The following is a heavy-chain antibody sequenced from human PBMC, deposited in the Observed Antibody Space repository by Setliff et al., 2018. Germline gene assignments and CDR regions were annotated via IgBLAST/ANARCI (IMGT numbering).Heavy chain of an antibody. Sequence: GGSLRLSCAASGFTFERNGMNWVRQAPGKGLEWVSTIDWDGKTTAYADSVKGRFTISRDNANRFLYLHMNSLRADDTALYYCTRFGRDDIGIWGQGTMVTVSS. CDR3: TRFGRDDIGI. CDR2: IDWDGKTT. J-gene: IGHJ3*02. V-gene: IGHV3-20*04. D-gene: IGHD5-12*01. CDR1: GFTFERNG.